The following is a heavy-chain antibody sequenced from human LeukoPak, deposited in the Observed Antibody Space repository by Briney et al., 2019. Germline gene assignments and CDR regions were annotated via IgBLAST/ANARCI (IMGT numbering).Heavy chain of an antibody. Sequence: PSETLSLTCAVYGGSFSGYYWTWIRQPPGKGLEWIGEINHSGSTNYNPSLKRRGTISIDTSKNQFSLKLSSVTAADTAVYYCARGEVVVVVAATLMYNWFDPWGQGTLVTVSS. D-gene: IGHD2-15*01. J-gene: IGHJ5*02. CDR1: GGSFSGYY. CDR3: ARGEVVVVVAATLMYNWFDP. V-gene: IGHV4-34*01. CDR2: INHSGST.